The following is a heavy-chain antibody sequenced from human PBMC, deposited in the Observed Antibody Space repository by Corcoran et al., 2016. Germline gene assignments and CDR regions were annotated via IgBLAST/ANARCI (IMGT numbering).Heavy chain of an antibody. V-gene: IGHV4-39*07. CDR1: GGSISSSSYY. Sequence: QLQLQESGPGLVKPSETLSLTCTVSGGSISSSSYYWGWIRQPPGKGLEWIGSIYYSGSTYYNPSLKSRVTISVDTSKNQFSLKLSSVTAADTAVYYCARDSPDIPDSSSWPYWGQGTLVTVSS. J-gene: IGHJ4*02. CDR2: IYYSGST. CDR3: ARDSPDIPDSSSWPY. D-gene: IGHD6-13*01.